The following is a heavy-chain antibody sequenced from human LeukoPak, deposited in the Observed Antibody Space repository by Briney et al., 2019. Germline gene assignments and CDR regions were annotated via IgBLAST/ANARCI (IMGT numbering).Heavy chain of an antibody. CDR1: GFTFSSYS. V-gene: IGHV3-21*01. CDR3: ARTGLRVRTMDV. D-gene: IGHD3-10*01. CDR2: ISSSSSYI. Sequence: PGGSLRLSCAASGFTFSSYSMNWVRQAPGKGLEWVSSISSSSSYIYYADSVKGRFTISRDNAKNSLYLQMNSLRAEDTAVYYCARTGLRVRTMDVWGKGTTVTVSS. J-gene: IGHJ6*03.